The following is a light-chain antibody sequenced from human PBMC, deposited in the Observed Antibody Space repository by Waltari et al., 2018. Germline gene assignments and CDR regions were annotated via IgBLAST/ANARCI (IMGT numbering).Light chain of an antibody. CDR1: SGHSSNV. CDR2: VNSDGSH. CDR3: QTGGHGTWV. V-gene: IGLV4-69*01. Sequence: QLVLTQSPSASASLGASVKLTCPLSSGHSSNVIARLQQQPEKGPRYLMKVNSDGSHSKGDEIPDRFSGSSSGAERYLTISSLQSEDEADYYCQTGGHGTWVFGGGTKLTVL. J-gene: IGLJ3*02.